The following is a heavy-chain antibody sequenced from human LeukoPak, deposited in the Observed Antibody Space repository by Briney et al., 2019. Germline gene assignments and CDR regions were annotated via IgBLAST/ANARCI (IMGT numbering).Heavy chain of an antibody. CDR3: ANAKGGGSETDY. J-gene: IGHJ4*02. Sequence: GALRLSCAASGFTFSNHGMNWVRQAPGKGLEWVSGISPSGDITYYADSVKGRFTISRDNSKNTLYLQMNSLRAEDTAVYYCANAKGGGSETDYWGQGTLVTVSS. CDR1: GFTFSNHG. V-gene: IGHV3-23*01. D-gene: IGHD3-10*01. CDR2: ISPSGDIT.